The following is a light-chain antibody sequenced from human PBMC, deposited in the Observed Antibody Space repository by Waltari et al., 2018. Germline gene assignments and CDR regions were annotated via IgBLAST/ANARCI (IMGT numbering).Light chain of an antibody. V-gene: IGKV1-5*03. J-gene: IGKJ5*01. CDR2: KAS. CDR1: QSIRSW. CDR3: QQYDNLPIT. Sequence: DIQMTQSPSTLSASVGDRVTITCRASQSIRSWLAWYQQKPGKAPKLLINKASTLESGVPSRFSGSGSGTEFTLTISRLQPEDIATYYCQQYDNLPITFGQGTRLEIK.